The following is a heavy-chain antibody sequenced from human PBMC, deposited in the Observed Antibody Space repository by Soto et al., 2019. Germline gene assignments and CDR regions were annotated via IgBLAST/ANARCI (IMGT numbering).Heavy chain of an antibody. CDR1: GFTFSAHW. V-gene: IGHV3-74*03. CDR2: INTDVGSS. D-gene: IGHD2-2*01. J-gene: IGHJ3*02. Sequence: EVQLVESGGDLVQPGGSLRLSFAAPGFTFSAHWMHWVRQVPGKGREWVSLINTDVGSSAYAASVKGRFTISRDNAKNTLYLQMNGLRAEDTAVYYCAREAGYCSRTSCYRRAFDTWGQGTTVTVSS. CDR3: AREAGYCSRTSCYRRAFDT.